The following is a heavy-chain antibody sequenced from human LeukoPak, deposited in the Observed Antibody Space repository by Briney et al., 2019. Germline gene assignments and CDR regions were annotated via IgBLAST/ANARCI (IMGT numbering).Heavy chain of an antibody. J-gene: IGHJ6*02. CDR2: ISAYNGNT. D-gene: IGHD6-13*01. CDR3: AMYSSSWLYYYYGMDV. CDR1: GYTFTSYG. V-gene: IGHV1-18*01. Sequence: ASVKVSCKASGYTFTSYGISWVRQAPGQGLEWMGWISAYNGNTNYAQKLQGRVTMTTDTSTSTAYMELRSLRSDDTAAYYCAMYSSSWLYYYYGMDVRGQGTTVTVSS.